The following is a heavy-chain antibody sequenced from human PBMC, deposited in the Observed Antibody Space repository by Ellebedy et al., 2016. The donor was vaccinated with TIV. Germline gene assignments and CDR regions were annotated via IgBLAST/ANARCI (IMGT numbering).Heavy chain of an antibody. J-gene: IGHJ4*02. V-gene: IGHV3-30*03. CDR3: ARALNHVDTVSTAPLDC. CDR2: ISYDGSNK. CDR1: GFTFSNYG. Sequence: GESLKISCAASGFTFSNYGMHWVRQAPGKGLEWVAVISYDGSNKYFADSVQGRFTISRDNSQNTLYLLMNSLRGDDTAIYYCARALNHVDTVSTAPLDCWGQGTLVTVSS. D-gene: IGHD5/OR15-5a*01.